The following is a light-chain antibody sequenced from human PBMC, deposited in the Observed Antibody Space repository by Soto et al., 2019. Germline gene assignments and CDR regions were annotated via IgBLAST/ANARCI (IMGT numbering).Light chain of an antibody. CDR3: QQYNGYSRT. J-gene: IGKJ1*01. CDR2: AAS. V-gene: IGKV1-13*02. Sequence: AIQLTQSPSSLSASVGDRVTITCRASQGIRSALGWYQQKPGKVPKLLIYAASTLQSGVPSRFSGSGFGTDFTLTISSLQPDDFATYYCQQYNGYSRTFGQGTKVDIK. CDR1: QGIRSA.